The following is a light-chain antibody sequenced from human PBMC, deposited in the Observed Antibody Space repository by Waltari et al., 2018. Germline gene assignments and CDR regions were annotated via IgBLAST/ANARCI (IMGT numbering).Light chain of an antibody. Sequence: DIRMTQSPSSLSASVGDRVTITCRATQNIKNYLNWYQQKPGKAPSLLIYDASSLYSWVPSRFSGSGSGTDFTLAISDLQPEDFATYYCQQSYSAPATFGGGTKVEIK. CDR3: QQSYSAPAT. V-gene: IGKV1-39*01. J-gene: IGKJ4*01. CDR1: QNIKNY. CDR2: DAS.